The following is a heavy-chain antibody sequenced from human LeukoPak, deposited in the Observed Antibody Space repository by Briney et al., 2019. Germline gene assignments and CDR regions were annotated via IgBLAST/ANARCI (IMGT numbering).Heavy chain of an antibody. Sequence: SETLSLTCTVSGGSISSGNYYWSWLRQPAGTGLEWIGRIYSSGSTNYNPSLKSRVTISEDTSKNQFSLKLTSVTAADTAVYYCARDVPWRGSGNHWGQGMLVTVSS. D-gene: IGHD3-10*01. CDR3: ARDVPWRGSGNH. CDR2: IYSSGST. V-gene: IGHV4-61*02. J-gene: IGHJ4*02. CDR1: GGSISSGNYY.